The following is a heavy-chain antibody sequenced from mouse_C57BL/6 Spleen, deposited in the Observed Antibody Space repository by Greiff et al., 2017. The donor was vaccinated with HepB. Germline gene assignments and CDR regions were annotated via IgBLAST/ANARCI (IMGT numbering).Heavy chain of an antibody. Sequence: VHLVESGPELVKPGASVKLSCKASGYTFTSYDINWVKQRPGQGLEWIGWIYPRDGSTKYNEKFKGKATLTVDTSSSTAYMELHSLTSEDSAVCFCARIPYYYGSSYEYDALDYWGQGTSVTVSS. CDR2: IYPRDGST. J-gene: IGHJ4*01. CDR1: GYTFTSYD. CDR3: ARIPYYYGSSYEYDALDY. D-gene: IGHD1-1*01. V-gene: IGHV1-85*01.